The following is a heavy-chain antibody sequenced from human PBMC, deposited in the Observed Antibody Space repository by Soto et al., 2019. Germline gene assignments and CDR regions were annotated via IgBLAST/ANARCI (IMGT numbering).Heavy chain of an antibody. CDR1: GGSVSSGSYY. D-gene: IGHD6-19*01. V-gene: IGHV4-61*01. CDR3: ARDRGGMIGSGWYKGCWFDP. J-gene: IGHJ5*02. CDR2: IYYSGGT. Sequence: SETLSLTCTVSGGSVSSGSYYWSWIRQPPGKGLEWIGYIYYSGGTNYNPSLKSRVTISVDTSKNQFSLKLSSVTAADTAVYYCARDRGGMIGSGWYKGCWFDPWGQGTLVTVSS.